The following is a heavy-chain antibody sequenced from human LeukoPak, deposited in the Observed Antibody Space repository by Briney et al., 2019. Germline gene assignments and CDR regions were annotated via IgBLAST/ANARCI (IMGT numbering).Heavy chain of an antibody. Sequence: SETLSLTCTVSGGSISSYYWSWIRQPPGKGLEWIGYIYYSGSTNYNPSLKSRVTISVDTSKNQFSLKLSSVTAADTAVYYCARGIHSSSWKKAGYFDYWGQGTLVTVSS. CDR2: IYYSGST. J-gene: IGHJ4*02. CDR3: ARGIHSSSWKKAGYFDY. CDR1: GGSISSYY. V-gene: IGHV4-59*08. D-gene: IGHD6-13*01.